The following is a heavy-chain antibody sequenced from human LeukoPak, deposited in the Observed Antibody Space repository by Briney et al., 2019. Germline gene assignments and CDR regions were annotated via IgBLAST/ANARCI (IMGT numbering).Heavy chain of an antibody. CDR1: GFNFSSYA. V-gene: IGHV3-48*03. CDR3: AREGFPAVCDY. D-gene: IGHD6-13*01. Sequence: GGSLILFCAASGFNFSSYAMSWVRQALGKGLEWVSDINSSGTTTYYAHSVKGRFTISRDNAKNSLYLQMNSLRAEDTDVYYCAREGFPAVCDYWGQGTLVTVSS. CDR2: INSSGTTT. J-gene: IGHJ4*02.